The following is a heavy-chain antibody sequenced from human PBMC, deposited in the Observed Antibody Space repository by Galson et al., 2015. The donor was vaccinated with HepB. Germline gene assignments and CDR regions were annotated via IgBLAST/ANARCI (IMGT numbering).Heavy chain of an antibody. CDR2: INPNSGGT. D-gene: IGHD6-13*01. CDR3: ARGAGIAAAPLNGMDV. Sequence: SVKVSCKASGYTFTGYYMHWVRQAPGQGLEWMGWINPNSGGTNYAQKFQGWVTMTRDTSISTAYMELSRLRSDDTAVYYCARGAGIAAAPLNGMDVWGQGTTVTVSS. CDR1: GYTFTGYY. V-gene: IGHV1-2*04. J-gene: IGHJ6*02.